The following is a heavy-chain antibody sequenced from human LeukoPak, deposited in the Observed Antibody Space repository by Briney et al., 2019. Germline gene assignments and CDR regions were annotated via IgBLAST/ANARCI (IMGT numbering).Heavy chain of an antibody. J-gene: IGHJ4*02. V-gene: IGHV3-30*18. CDR3: AKVGGRSWFYFDS. CDR1: AFNSTDYG. CDR2: ITHDGSDK. Sequence: PGGSLRLSCAYSAFNSTDYGMDWVRQAPGKGLEWVAVITHDGSDKCYADSVKGRFSISRDNSKNIVYLQMNSLRPEDTAIYFCAKVGGRSWFYFDSWGQGTVVTVSS. D-gene: IGHD6-13*01.